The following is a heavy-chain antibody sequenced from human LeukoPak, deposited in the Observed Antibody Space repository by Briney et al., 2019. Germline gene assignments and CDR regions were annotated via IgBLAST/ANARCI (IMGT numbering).Heavy chain of an antibody. CDR1: GFTFDDYA. D-gene: IGHD1-26*01. V-gene: IGHV3-9*01. CDR2: ISWNSVDM. CDR3: VRDLGGRSGH. Sequence: GGSLRLSCAASGFTFDDYAMHWVRQAPGKGLEWVSGISWNSVDMGYADSVKGRFTISRDNAKNSLYLLMNSLRAEDTALYYCVRDLGGRSGHWGQGTLVTVSS. J-gene: IGHJ4*02.